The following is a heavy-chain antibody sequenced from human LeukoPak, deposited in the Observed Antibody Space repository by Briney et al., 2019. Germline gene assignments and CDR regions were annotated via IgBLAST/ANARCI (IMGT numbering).Heavy chain of an antibody. Sequence: GRSLRLSCAASGFTFSSYGIHWVRQAPGKGLEWVALISDDGSNKYYGDSVKGRFTISRDNAKNSLYLQMNSLRAEDTALYHCARDDSSGYSSYYYYGMDVWGQGTTVTVSS. CDR1: GFTFSSYG. D-gene: IGHD3-22*01. CDR3: ARDDSSGYSSYYYYGMDV. CDR2: ISDDGSNK. V-gene: IGHV3-30*03. J-gene: IGHJ6*02.